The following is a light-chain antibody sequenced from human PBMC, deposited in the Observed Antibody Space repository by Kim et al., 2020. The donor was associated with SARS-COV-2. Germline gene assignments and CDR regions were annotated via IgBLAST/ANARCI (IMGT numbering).Light chain of an antibody. Sequence: GQKVASYCSGTHSSIGNNYVSRYQQFPGTAPNLLIYDSDKRPSGIPDQFSGSKSGTSATLDMTGLQTGDEADYYCETWDSSLSAAVFGGGTQLTVL. J-gene: IGLJ3*02. CDR1: HSSIGNNY. V-gene: IGLV1-51*01. CDR3: ETWDSSLSAAV. CDR2: DSD.